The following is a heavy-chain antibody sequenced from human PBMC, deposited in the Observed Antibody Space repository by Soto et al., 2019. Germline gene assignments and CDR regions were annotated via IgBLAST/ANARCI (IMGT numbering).Heavy chain of an antibody. CDR2: IYYSGST. CDR1: GGSISSYY. CDR3: ARDRSSSWDGYWFDP. J-gene: IGHJ5*02. D-gene: IGHD6-13*01. V-gene: IGHV4-59*01. Sequence: SETLSLTCTVSGGSISSYYWSWIRQPPGKGLEWIGYIYYSGSTNYNPSLKSRITISVDTSKNQFSLKLSSVTAADTALYYCARDRSSSWDGYWFDPWGQGTLVTVSS.